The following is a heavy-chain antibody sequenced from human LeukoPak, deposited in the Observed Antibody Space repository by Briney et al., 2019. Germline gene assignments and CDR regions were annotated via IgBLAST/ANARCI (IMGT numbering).Heavy chain of an antibody. CDR2: IYYSGST. CDR3: ARGPVVVAATEQFDY. Sequence: SETLSLTCSVDVGSFSGFYWSWIRQPPGKGLEWIGSIYYSGSTYYNPSLKSRVTISVDTSKNQFSLKLSSVTAADTAVYYCARGPVVVAATEQFDYWGQGTLVTVSS. D-gene: IGHD2-15*01. J-gene: IGHJ4*02. V-gene: IGHV4-34*01. CDR1: VGSFSGFY.